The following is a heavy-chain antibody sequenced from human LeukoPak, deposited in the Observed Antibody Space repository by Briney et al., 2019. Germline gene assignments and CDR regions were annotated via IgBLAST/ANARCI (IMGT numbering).Heavy chain of an antibody. CDR1: GGTFSSYA. CDR3: ARGMEVTGRPTPGHPYYYYYMDV. Sequence: SVKVSCKASGGTFSSYAISWVRQAPGQGLEWMGGIIPIFGTANYAQKFQGRVTITTDESTSTAYMELSSLRSEDTAVYYCARGMEVTGRPTPGHPYYYYYMDVWGKGTTVTVSS. CDR2: IIPIFGTA. D-gene: IGHD2-21*02. J-gene: IGHJ6*03. V-gene: IGHV1-69*05.